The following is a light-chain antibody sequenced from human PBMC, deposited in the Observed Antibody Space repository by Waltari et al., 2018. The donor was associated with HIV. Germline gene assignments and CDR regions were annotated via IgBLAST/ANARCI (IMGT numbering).Light chain of an antibody. V-gene: IGLV3-25*03. Sequence: SSALTQTPSVSVSPGQTATITCSGEAFPSRYAHWYHQRAGQAPFLVIYQDHKRPSGIPGRFSGYSSGTVLTLTISGVQTEDEGDYYCQTTDTNGVVVFGGGTKVTVL. J-gene: IGLJ2*01. CDR2: QDH. CDR3: QTTDTNGVVV. CDR1: AFPSRY.